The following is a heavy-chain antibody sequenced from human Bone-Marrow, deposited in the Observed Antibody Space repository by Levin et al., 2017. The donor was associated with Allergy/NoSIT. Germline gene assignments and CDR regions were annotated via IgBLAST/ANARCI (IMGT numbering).Heavy chain of an antibody. Sequence: SGPTLVKPTQTLTLTCSFSGFSLGTTGVGLAWIRQPPGKALEWLALLHWDGNNRYNPSLNSRLTITRDTSRNQVVLTMTNMDPVDTATYYCTKTSGYDFDYWGQGTLVTVSS. V-gene: IGHV2-5*02. J-gene: IGHJ4*02. CDR1: GFSLGTTGVG. CDR2: LHWDGNN. CDR3: TKTSGYDFDY. D-gene: IGHD5-12*01.